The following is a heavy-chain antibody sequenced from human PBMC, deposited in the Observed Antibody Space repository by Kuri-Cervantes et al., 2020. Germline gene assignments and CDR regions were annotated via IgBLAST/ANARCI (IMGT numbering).Heavy chain of an antibody. CDR2: ISWNGGSI. CDR1: GFTFDDYA. V-gene: IGHV3-9*01. D-gene: IGHD3-10*01. Sequence: SLKISCAASGFTFDDYAMHWVRQAPGKGLEWVSGISWNGGSIAYADSVKGPFTISRDNSKNTLYLQMNRLRAEDTAVYYCARDCLRDVPITMVRGGYGMDVWGQGTTVTVSS. J-gene: IGHJ6*02. CDR3: ARDCLRDVPITMVRGGYGMDV.